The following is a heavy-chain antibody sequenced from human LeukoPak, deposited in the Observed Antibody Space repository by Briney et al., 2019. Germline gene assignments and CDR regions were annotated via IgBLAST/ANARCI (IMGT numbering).Heavy chain of an antibody. CDR2: ISSSSSYI. Sequence: GGSLRLSCAASGFTFSGYSMSWVRQAPGKGLEWVSSISSSSSYIYYADSVKGRFTISRDNAKNSLYLQMNSLRAEDTAVYYCATLDSSGYYSSGDYWGQGTLVTVSS. J-gene: IGHJ4*02. V-gene: IGHV3-21*01. CDR1: GFTFSGYS. CDR3: ATLDSSGYYSSGDY. D-gene: IGHD3-22*01.